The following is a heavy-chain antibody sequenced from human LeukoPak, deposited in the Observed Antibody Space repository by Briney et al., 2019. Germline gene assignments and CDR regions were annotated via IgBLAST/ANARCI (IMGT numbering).Heavy chain of an antibody. CDR2: ISSSGSTI. Sequence: GGSLRLSCAASGFTFSDYYMSWIRQAPGKGLEWVSYISSSGSTIYYADSVKGRFTISRDNAKNSLYLQMNSLRAEDTAVYYCARVPSIPYCTNGVCYRYNYYGMDVWGQGTTVTVSS. J-gene: IGHJ6*02. D-gene: IGHD2-8*01. CDR1: GFTFSDYY. CDR3: ARVPSIPYCTNGVCYRYNYYGMDV. V-gene: IGHV3-11*01.